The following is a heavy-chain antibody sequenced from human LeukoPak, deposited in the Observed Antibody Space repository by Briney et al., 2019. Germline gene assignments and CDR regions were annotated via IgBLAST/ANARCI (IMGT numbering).Heavy chain of an antibody. D-gene: IGHD3-10*01. CDR3: ARGRGQNYYGSNHYYYGMDV. V-gene: IGHV4-34*01. J-gene: IGHJ6*02. CDR2: INHSGST. CDR1: GGSFSGYY. Sequence: SETLSLTCAVYGGSFSGYYWSWIRQPPGKGLEWIGEINHSGSTNYNPSLKSRVTISVDTSKNQFSLKLSSVTAADTAVYYCARGRGQNYYGSNHYYYGMDVWGQGTTVTVSS.